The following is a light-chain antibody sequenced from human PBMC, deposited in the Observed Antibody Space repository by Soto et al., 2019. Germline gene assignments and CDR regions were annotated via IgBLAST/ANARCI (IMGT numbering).Light chain of an antibody. CDR3: KQYETFAET. V-gene: IGKV1-5*01. J-gene: IGKJ1*01. CDR1: QSVSGW. CDR2: YAS. Sequence: DIQMTQSPSTLSASVGDTVTVTCRASQSVSGWLAWYQQKPVETPKVLIYYASALPRGVPSRFSGSVSGTKVTITVASLQPDDFATYYSKQYETFAETFGQGTKVEIK.